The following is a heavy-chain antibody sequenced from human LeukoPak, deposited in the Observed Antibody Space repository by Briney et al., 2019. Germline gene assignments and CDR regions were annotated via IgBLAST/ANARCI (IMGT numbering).Heavy chain of an antibody. CDR1: GGSISSSSYY. CDR2: IYYSGST. Sequence: SETLSLTCTVSGGSISSSSYYWGWIRQPPGKGLEWIGSIYYSGSTYYNPSLKSRVTISVDTSKNQFSLKLSSVTAADTAVYYCARAPQGLYYDSSGYHDYWGQGTLVTVSS. J-gene: IGHJ4*02. V-gene: IGHV4-39*07. CDR3: ARAPQGLYYDSSGYHDY. D-gene: IGHD3-22*01.